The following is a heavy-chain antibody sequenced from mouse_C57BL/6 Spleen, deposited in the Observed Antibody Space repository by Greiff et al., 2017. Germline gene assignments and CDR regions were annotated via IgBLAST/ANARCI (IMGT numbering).Heavy chain of an antibody. V-gene: IGHV2-6-1*01. Sequence: VQLMESGPGLVAPSQSLSITCTVSGFSFTSYCVHWVRQPPGKGLEWLVVIWSDGSTTYNSALKSSLSISKDNSKSQVFLKMNSIQTDDTAMYYCARHGVGAMDYWGQGTSVTVSS. CDR2: IWSDGST. J-gene: IGHJ4*01. D-gene: IGHD1-1*02. CDR3: ARHGVGAMDY. CDR1: GFSFTSYC.